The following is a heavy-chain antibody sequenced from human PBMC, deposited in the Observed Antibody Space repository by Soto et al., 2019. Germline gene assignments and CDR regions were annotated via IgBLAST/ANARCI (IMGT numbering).Heavy chain of an antibody. CDR2: VNPNSGDT. CDR3: ARVSFLAPVTGAESFDF. J-gene: IGHJ3*01. V-gene: IGHV1-8*01. CDR1: GYSFTSYD. Sequence: QVQLVQSGAEVKKPGASVKVSCKASGYSFTSYDMNWVRQAPGQGLEWMGWVNPNSGDTDYAQKFQDRVTMTTDTSIRTAYMELSSLRSEDTAVYDCARVSFLAPVTGAESFDFWGPGTMVTVSS. D-gene: IGHD2-21*02.